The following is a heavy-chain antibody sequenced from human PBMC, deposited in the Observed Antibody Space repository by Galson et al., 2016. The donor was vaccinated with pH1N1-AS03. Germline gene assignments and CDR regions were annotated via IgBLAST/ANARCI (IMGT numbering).Heavy chain of an antibody. D-gene: IGHD2-21*01. CDR1: GFTFSTYG. V-gene: IGHV3-30*18. Sequence: SLRLSCAASGFTFSTYGMYWLRQAPGKGPECVAVISYDGSNRSYMDSVKGRFTISRDNSKNTLYLQMNSLRPEDTAVYYCAKAFFWQQRVEVEAFDVWGQGTMVTVSS. J-gene: IGHJ3*01. CDR3: AKAFFWQQRVEVEAFDV. CDR2: ISYDGSNR.